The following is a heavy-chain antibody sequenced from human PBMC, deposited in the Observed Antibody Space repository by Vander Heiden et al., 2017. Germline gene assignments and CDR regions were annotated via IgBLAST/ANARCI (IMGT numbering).Heavy chain of an antibody. Sequence: EVQLLESGGGLVQPGGSLRLSCAASGFTFSSYAMSWVRQAPGKGLEGVSAISGSGGSTYDADSVKGRFTISRDNAKNTLYLQMNSLRAEDTAVYYCAKDATVTTLPVPHFDYWGQGTLVTVSS. CDR2: ISGSGGST. D-gene: IGHD4-17*01. CDR1: GFTFSSYA. V-gene: IGHV3-23*01. J-gene: IGHJ4*02. CDR3: AKDATVTTLPVPHFDY.